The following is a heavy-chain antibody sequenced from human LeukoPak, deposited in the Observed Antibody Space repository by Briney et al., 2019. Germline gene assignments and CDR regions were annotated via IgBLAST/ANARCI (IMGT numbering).Heavy chain of an antibody. CDR1: GFTFNKFA. Sequence: GRSLRLTCTASGFTFNKFALHWGRQAPGKGLEWVAIISYDEFKSFYSASVKGRFTISRDNSKNKLYLQMNNLGPEDTAIYYCARGRGATIPYWGQGTLVTVSS. CDR3: ARGRGATIPY. J-gene: IGHJ4*02. CDR2: ISYDEFKS. V-gene: IGHV3-30-3*01. D-gene: IGHD5-12*01.